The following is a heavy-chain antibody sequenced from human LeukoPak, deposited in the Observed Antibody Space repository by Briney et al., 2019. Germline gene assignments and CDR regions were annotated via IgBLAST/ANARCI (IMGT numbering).Heavy chain of an antibody. V-gene: IGHV4-4*07. CDR3: ARVNYYDSDGYYPGWFDP. CDR2: MYISGYT. Sequence: SETLSLTCTVSGGSISSYYWSWIRQPAGKGLEWIGRMYISGYTHYSPSLKSRVTMSVDTSKNQFSLKLTSVTAADTAVYYCARVNYYDSDGYYPGWFDPWGQGTLVTVSS. CDR1: GGSISSYY. J-gene: IGHJ5*02. D-gene: IGHD3-22*01.